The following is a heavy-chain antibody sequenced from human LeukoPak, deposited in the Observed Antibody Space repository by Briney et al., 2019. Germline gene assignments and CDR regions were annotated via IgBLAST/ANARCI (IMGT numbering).Heavy chain of an antibody. Sequence: SETLSLTCAVYGESFSGYHWSWIRQPPGKGLEWIGEINHSGSTNYNPSLKSRVTISVDTSKNQFSLKLRSVTAADTAVYYCARVVDMATIRVVDYWGQGTLVTVSS. D-gene: IGHD5-24*01. V-gene: IGHV4-34*01. CDR3: ARVVDMATIRVVDY. CDR2: INHSGST. J-gene: IGHJ4*02. CDR1: GESFSGYH.